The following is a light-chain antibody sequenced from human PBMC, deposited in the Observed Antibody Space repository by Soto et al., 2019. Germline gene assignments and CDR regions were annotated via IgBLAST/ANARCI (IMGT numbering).Light chain of an antibody. Sequence: DIQMTQSPSSVSASVGDRVTITCRASQDINNWLAWYQQKPGKAPKLLIYAATTLQSGVPSRFSGSGSGTDFTLTISSLQPEDFATYSCQQANSFQLTFGGGTRVEIK. CDR2: AAT. CDR1: QDINNW. J-gene: IGKJ4*01. CDR3: QQANSFQLT. V-gene: IGKV1-12*01.